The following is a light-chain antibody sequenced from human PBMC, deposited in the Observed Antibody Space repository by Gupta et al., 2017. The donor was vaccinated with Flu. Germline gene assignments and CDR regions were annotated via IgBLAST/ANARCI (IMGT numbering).Light chain of an antibody. V-gene: IGLV10-54*04. CDR1: NNKSGNEG. J-gene: IGLJ3*02. Sequence: NNNKSGNEGVIWLHQHQGHPPNLLYYKNNNRTSAISERFSASRSANTASLTIIGLQPEDEADYYCSSWDDSLRVWVVGGGTKVTAL. CDR3: SSWDDSLRVWV. CDR2: KNN.